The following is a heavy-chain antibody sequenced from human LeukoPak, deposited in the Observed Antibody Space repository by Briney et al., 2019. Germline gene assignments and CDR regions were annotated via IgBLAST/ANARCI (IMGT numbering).Heavy chain of an antibody. V-gene: IGHV4-38-2*01. D-gene: IGHD2-8*01. CDR2: IYHSGRT. CDR1: GYSLSSGYY. J-gene: IGHJ3*02. Sequence: PSQTLSLTCAVSGYSLSSGYYWGWIRQPPGKGLGWIGSIYHSGRTYYNPSLKSRVTISVATSKNQFSLKLSSVTAEDTAVYYCARSAPHASYMLPHGAFDIWGQGTMVTVSS. CDR3: ARSAPHASYMLPHGAFDI.